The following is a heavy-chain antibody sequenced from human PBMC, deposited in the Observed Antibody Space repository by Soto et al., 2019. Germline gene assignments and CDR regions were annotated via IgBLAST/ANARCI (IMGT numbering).Heavy chain of an antibody. V-gene: IGHV4-4*02. CDR2: IYHSGST. J-gene: IGHJ4*02. CDR3: ARDGTGGDYVFIY. Sequence: SETLSLTCAVSSGSISSSNWWSWVRQPPGKGLEWIGEIYHSGSTNYNPSLKSRVTISVDKSKNQFSLKLSSVTAADTAVYYCARDGTGGDYVFIYWGQGTLVTVSS. CDR1: SGSISSSNW. D-gene: IGHD4-17*01.